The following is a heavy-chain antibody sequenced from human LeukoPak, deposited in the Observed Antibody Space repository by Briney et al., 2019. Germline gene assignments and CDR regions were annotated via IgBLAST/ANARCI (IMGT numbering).Heavy chain of an antibody. V-gene: IGHV3-74*01. CDR1: GFTFSSYW. CDR3: ARDHVSYYPRFDY. J-gene: IGHJ4*02. CDR2: INSDGSST. Sequence: PGGSLRLSCAVSGFTFSSYWMHWVCQAPGKGLVWVSRINSDGSSTYYADSVKGRFTISRDNAKNSLYLQMNSLRAEDTAVYYCARDHVSYYPRFDYWGQGTLVTVSS. D-gene: IGHD1-26*01.